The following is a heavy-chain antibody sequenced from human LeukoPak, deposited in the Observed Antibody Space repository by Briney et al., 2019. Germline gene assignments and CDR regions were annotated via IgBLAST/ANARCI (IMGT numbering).Heavy chain of an antibody. V-gene: IGHV4-59*01. CDR2: IYYSGST. CDR1: GGSISSYY. D-gene: IGHD6-13*01. Sequence: TSETLSLTCTVSGGSISSYYWSWIRQPPGKGLEWIGYIYYSGSTNYNPSLKSRVTISVDTSKNQFSLKLSSVTAADTAVYYCARQERYSSSWYYFDYWGQGTLVTVSS. CDR3: ARQERYSSSWYYFDY. J-gene: IGHJ4*02.